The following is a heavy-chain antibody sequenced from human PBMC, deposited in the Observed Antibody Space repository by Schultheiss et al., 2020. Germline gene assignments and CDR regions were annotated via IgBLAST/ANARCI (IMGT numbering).Heavy chain of an antibody. Sequence: SVKVSCKASGGTFSSYAISWVRQAPGQGLEWMGGIIPIFGTANYAQKFQGRVTITADESTSTAYMELSSLRSEDTAVYYCARDTHIAARYYYYGMDVWGQGTTVTVSS. CDR1: GGTFSSYA. CDR3: ARDTHIAARYYYYGMDV. V-gene: IGHV1-69*13. J-gene: IGHJ6*02. CDR2: IIPIFGTA. D-gene: IGHD6-6*01.